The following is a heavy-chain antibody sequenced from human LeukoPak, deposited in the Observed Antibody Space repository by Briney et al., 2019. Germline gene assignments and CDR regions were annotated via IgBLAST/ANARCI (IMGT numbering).Heavy chain of an antibody. V-gene: IGHV4-4*07. CDR3: AGSFLDYMDV. CDR2: IYKSGTT. Sequence: SETLSLTCTVSGESINPYYWNWIRQSAGKGLEWIGHIYKSGTTNFNPSLTSRVTMSLDTSRNQFSLKLRSVTAADTAVYFCAGSFLDYMDVWGKGTTVTVSS. J-gene: IGHJ6*03. CDR1: GESINPYY. D-gene: IGHD2/OR15-2a*01.